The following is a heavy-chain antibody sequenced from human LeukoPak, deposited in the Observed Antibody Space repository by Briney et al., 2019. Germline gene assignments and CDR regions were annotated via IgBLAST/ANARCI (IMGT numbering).Heavy chain of an antibody. Sequence: SETLSLTCTVSGGSISSGGYYWSWIRQHPGKGLEWIGYIYYSGSTYYNPSLKSRVTISVDTSKNRFSLKLSSVTAADTAVYYCARVGYGWAGFDYWGQGTLVTVSS. D-gene: IGHD3-16*01. J-gene: IGHJ4*02. V-gene: IGHV4-31*03. CDR3: ARVGYGWAGFDY. CDR1: GGSISSGGYY. CDR2: IYYSGST.